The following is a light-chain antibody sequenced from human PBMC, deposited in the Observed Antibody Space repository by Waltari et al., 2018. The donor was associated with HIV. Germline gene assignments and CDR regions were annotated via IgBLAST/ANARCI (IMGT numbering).Light chain of an antibody. CDR3: QQRYSIPPT. J-gene: IGKJ4*01. CDR1: QSISTY. V-gene: IGKV1-39*01. CDR2: AAS. Sequence: DIHMTQSPSSLSASVGDRVTIPCRASQSISTYLNWYQQKPGKAPMLLINAASSLQSGVPSRFSGSGSVTDFTLIISRLQPEDFATYYCQQRYSIPPTFGGGSKVEIK.